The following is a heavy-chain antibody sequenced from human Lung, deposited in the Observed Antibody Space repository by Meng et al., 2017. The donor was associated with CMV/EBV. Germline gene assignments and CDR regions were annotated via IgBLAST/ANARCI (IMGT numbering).Heavy chain of an antibody. CDR1: GYSFNSYI. D-gene: IGHD3-10*01. J-gene: IGHJ5*02. CDR3: ARISMIRGFMVTGWFHP. V-gene: IGHV1-18*04. CDR2: VNSYTGDT. Sequence: ASVXVSXKAYGYSFNSYIISWVRQAPGQGLEWMGWVNSYTGDTDYVQQFQERITMTTDTYTTTVYMELRSLRTDDTAAHYCARISMIRGFMVTGWFHPWCQGTLVTVSS.